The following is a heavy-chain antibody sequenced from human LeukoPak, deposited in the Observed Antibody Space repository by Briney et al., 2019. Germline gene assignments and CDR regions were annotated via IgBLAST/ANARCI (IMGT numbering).Heavy chain of an antibody. CDR1: GFTFSSYG. V-gene: IGHV3-33*01. D-gene: IGHD3-9*01. J-gene: IGHJ6*02. CDR3: ARDLSRYFDWPLRGYYYGMDV. CDR2: IWYDGSNK. Sequence: GGSLRLSCAASGFTFSSYGMHWVRQAPGKGLEWVAVIWYDGSNKYYADSVKGRFTISRDNSKNTLYLQMNSLRAEDTAVYYCARDLSRYFDWPLRGYYYGMDVWGQGTTVTVSS.